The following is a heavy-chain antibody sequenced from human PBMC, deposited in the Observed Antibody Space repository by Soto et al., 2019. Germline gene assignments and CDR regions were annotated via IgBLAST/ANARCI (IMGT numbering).Heavy chain of an antibody. V-gene: IGHV5-51*01. CDR1: GYDFTNYW. J-gene: IGHJ5*02. D-gene: IGHD3-22*01. CDR2: VHPGDSDV. CDR3: ARXLYYYYKSGYYVGWFDP. Sequence: GESLKIACKGSGYDFTNYWIGWGRQMPGKGLGWMGIVHPGDSDVRYNPSFQGQVTISADKSISTAYLQWSSLKASDSAMYYCARXLYYYYKSGYYVGWFDPWGQGTLVTVSS.